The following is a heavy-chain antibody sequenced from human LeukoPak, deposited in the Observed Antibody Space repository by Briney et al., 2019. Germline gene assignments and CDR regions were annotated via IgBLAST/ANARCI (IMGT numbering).Heavy chain of an antibody. J-gene: IGHJ4*02. CDR1: GFTFSSYG. Sequence: GGSLRLSCAASGFTFSSYGMHWIRQPPGKGLEWMAFIRYDGSNKYYADSVKRRFTISRYNSKNTLYLQMNRLRGEDTAVYYCAKDADLGLLWFGEYGRAGYFDYWGQGTLVTVSS. D-gene: IGHD3-10*01. V-gene: IGHV3-30*02. CDR3: AKDADLGLLWFGEYGRAGYFDY. CDR2: IRYDGSNK.